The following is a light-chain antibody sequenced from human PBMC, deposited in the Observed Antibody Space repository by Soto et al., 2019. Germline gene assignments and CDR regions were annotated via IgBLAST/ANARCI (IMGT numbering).Light chain of an antibody. CDR2: DIS. V-gene: IGKV1-39*01. CDR1: QSVFTY. J-gene: IGKJ1*01. CDR3: QRNDYIPT. Sequence: IRMSLSPFSLSASFVARVTITSRASQSVFTYLHWNQQPPGNAPNLLIYDISTWQSGVPARFSGSGSGTDFTLTISSLQHEDFATYYCQRNDYIPTFGQGTKVDIK.